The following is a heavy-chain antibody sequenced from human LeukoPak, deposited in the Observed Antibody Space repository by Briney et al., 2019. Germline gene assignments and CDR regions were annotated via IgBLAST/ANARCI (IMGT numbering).Heavy chain of an antibody. CDR1: GFTFSSYG. D-gene: IGHD3-10*01. J-gene: IGHJ4*02. Sequence: GRSLRLSCAASGFTFSSYGMHWVRQAPGKGLEWVAVISYDGSNKYYADSVKGRFTISRDNSKSTLYLQMNSLRTEDTALYSCAKDYGSGSYADAVGYWGQGTLVTVSS. V-gene: IGHV3-30*18. CDR3: AKDYGSGSYADAVGY. CDR2: ISYDGSNK.